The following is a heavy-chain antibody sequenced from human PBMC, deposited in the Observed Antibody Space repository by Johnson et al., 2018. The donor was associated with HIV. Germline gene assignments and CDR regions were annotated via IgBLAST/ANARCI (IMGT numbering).Heavy chain of an antibody. V-gene: IGHV3-23*04. CDR3: AKGGIDAFDI. D-gene: IGHD6-25*01. J-gene: IGHJ3*02. Sequence: VHLVESGGGLVQPGGSLTLSCAASGFTFSSYAMSWVRQAPGKGLEWVSGISWNSGSIGYADSVKGRFTISRDNSKNTLYLEMNSLRAEDTAVYYCAKGGIDAFDIWGQGTMVTVSS. CDR1: GFTFSSYA. CDR2: ISWNSGSI.